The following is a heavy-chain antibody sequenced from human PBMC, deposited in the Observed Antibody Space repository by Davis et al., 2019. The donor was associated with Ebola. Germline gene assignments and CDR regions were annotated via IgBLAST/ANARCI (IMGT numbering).Heavy chain of an antibody. Sequence: AASVKVSCKASGYTFTSYYMHWVRQAPGQGLEWMGIINPSGGSTSYAQKFQGRVTMTRDTSKNQFSLKLSSVTAADTAVYYCARGRDYIWGSYRFVYWGQGTLVTVSS. J-gene: IGHJ4*02. CDR1: GYTFTSYY. V-gene: IGHV1-46*01. D-gene: IGHD3-16*02. CDR3: ARGRDYIWGSYRFVY. CDR2: INPSGGST.